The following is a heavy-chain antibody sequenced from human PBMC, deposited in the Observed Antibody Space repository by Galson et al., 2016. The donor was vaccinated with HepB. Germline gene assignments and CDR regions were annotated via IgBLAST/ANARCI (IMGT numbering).Heavy chain of an antibody. V-gene: IGHV3-48*04. CDR3: ARGQGDGRYGRDV. CDR1: EFTFSSYG. Sequence: SLRLSCAASEFTFSSYGMNWVRQAPGKGLEWISYISSGSSTIYYADSVQGRFTVSRDNAKNSLYLQMNSLRAEDTAVYYCARGQGDGRYGRDVWGQGTTVTVS. D-gene: IGHD2-21*02. J-gene: IGHJ6*02. CDR2: ISSGSSTI.